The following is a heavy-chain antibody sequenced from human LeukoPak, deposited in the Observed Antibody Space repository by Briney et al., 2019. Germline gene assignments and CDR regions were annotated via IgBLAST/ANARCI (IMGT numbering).Heavy chain of an antibody. CDR3: AKDHLAGYSYGGYYFDY. CDR1: GFTFSSYG. CDR2: ISYDGSNK. V-gene: IGHV3-30*18. D-gene: IGHD5-18*01. Sequence: GRSLRLSCAASGFTFSSYGMHWVRQAPGKGLEWVAVISYDGSNKYYADSVKGRFTISRDNSKNTLYLQMNSLRAEDTAVYYCAKDHLAGYSYGGYYFDYCGQGTLVTVSS. J-gene: IGHJ4*02.